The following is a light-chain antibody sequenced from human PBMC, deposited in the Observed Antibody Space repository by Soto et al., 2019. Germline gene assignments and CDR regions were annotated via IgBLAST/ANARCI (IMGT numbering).Light chain of an antibody. Sequence: QSALTQPASVSGSPGQSIAISCTGSSSDVGIYNYVSWYQQHPGKVPKLILYEVTNRPSGVSNRFSGSKSGNTASLTISGLQAEDEADYYCSSYTTSSTRVFGTGTKVTV. CDR3: SSYTTSSTRV. J-gene: IGLJ1*01. CDR1: SSDVGIYNY. V-gene: IGLV2-14*01. CDR2: EVT.